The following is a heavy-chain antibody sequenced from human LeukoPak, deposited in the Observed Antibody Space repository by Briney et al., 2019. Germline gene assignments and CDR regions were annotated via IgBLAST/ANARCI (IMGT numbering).Heavy chain of an antibody. CDR3: ARESLPYGGNSFGHYYGMDV. CDR2: IIPMLGTA. Sequence: LVKVSCKASGGTFSSYAISWVRQAPGQGLEWMGQIIPMLGTASYAQRFQGRVTLTADESTSTAYMELSSLRSEDTAVYYCARESLPYGGNSFGHYYGMDVWGQGTTVTVSS. J-gene: IGHJ6*02. D-gene: IGHD4-23*01. CDR1: GGTFSSYA. V-gene: IGHV1-69*13.